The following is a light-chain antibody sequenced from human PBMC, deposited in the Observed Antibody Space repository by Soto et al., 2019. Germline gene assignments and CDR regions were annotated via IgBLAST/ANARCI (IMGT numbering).Light chain of an antibody. J-gene: IGLJ2*01. Sequence: QSALTQRASVSGSPGQSITISCTGTSIDVGGYNYVSWYQQHPGKAPKLMIYDVSNRPSGVSNRFSGSKSGNTASLTISGLQAEDEADYYCSSYTSSSTPVVFGEGTKLTVL. CDR3: SSYTSSSTPVV. CDR2: DVS. V-gene: IGLV2-14*01. CDR1: SIDVGGYNY.